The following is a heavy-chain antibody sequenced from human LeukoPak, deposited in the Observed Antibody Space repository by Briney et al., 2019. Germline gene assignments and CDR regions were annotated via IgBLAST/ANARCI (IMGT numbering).Heavy chain of an antibody. CDR3: ASFPDYYDSSGYYRGPY. J-gene: IGHJ4*02. CDR1: GFTFSDYD. D-gene: IGHD3-22*01. CDR2: ISSSGSTI. V-gene: IGHV3-11*01. Sequence: HGWSTRLSSAASGFTFSDYDMSWIRQDPGKGLEWVSYISSSGSTIYYADSVKGRFTISRDNAKNSLYLQMNSLRAEDTAVYYCASFPDYYDSSGYYRGPYWGQGTLVTVSS.